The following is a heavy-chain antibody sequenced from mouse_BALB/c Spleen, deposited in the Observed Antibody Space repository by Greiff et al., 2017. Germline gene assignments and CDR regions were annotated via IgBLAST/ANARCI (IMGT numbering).Heavy chain of an antibody. V-gene: IGHV14-3*02. CDR1: GFNIKDTY. Sequence: VQLQQSGAELVKPGASVKLSCTASGFNIKDTYMHWVKQRPEQGLEWIGRIDPANGNTKYDPKFQGKATITADTSSNTAYLQLSSLTSEDTAVYHCARLITTDYAMDYWGQGTSVTVSS. CDR3: ARLITTDYAMDY. J-gene: IGHJ4*01. D-gene: IGHD2-4*01. CDR2: IDPANGNT.